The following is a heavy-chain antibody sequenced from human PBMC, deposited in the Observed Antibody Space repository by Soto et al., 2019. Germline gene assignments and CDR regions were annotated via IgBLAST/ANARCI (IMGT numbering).Heavy chain of an antibody. CDR2: ISASGGDT. CDR3: AKLGADHYYSPEVY. D-gene: IGHD2-21*01. V-gene: IGHV3-23*01. Sequence: EVQLLDSGGGLVQPGGSLRLTCAASGFTFTSYAFTWVRQTPAKGLEWVSSISASGGDTYYAASVKGRFTISRDNSKNTLYLQMNGLRAEDTALYYCAKLGADHYYSPEVYWGQGTLVTVSS. CDR1: GFTFTSYA. J-gene: IGHJ4*02.